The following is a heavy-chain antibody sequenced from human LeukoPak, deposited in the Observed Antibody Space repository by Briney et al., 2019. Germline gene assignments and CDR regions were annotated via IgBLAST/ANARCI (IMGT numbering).Heavy chain of an antibody. J-gene: IGHJ6*03. CDR1: GYTFTSYG. CDR3: ARDQPDYGSGSYYYYYYMDV. Sequence: ASVKVSCKASGYTFTSYGISWVRRAPGQGLEWMGWISAYNGNTNYAQKLQGRVTMTTDTSTSTAYMELRSLRSDDTAVYYCARDQPDYGSGSYYYYYYMDVWGKGTTVTVSS. V-gene: IGHV1-18*01. D-gene: IGHD3-10*01. CDR2: ISAYNGNT.